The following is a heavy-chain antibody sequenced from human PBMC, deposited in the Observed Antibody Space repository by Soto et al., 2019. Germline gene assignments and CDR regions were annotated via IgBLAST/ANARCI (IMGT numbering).Heavy chain of an antibody. CDR3: ARDLGLTFGGVIVTRFAY. Sequence: QVQLVQSGAEVKKPGASVKVSCKASGYTFTSYGISGVRQAPGQGLEWMGWISAYNGNTNYAQKLQGRVTMTKDTSTSTAYMDVRSLRSDATAVYYCARDLGLTFGGVIVTRFAYWGQGTLVTFSS. J-gene: IGHJ4*02. V-gene: IGHV1-18*01. CDR1: GYTFTSYG. D-gene: IGHD3-16*02. CDR2: ISAYNGNT.